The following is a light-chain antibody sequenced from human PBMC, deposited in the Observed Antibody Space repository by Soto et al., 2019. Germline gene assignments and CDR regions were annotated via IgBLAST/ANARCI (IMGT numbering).Light chain of an antibody. CDR1: SSDVGAYNY. J-gene: IGLJ1*01. Sequence: QSVLTQPASVSGSPGQSITISCTGTSSDVGAYNYVSWYQQHPGKAPKLMIYDVSNRPSVVSDRFSGSKSGNTASLTISGLQAEDEADYYCSSYTSSSTYVFGTGTKLTVL. V-gene: IGLV2-14*03. CDR3: SSYTSSSTYV. CDR2: DVS.